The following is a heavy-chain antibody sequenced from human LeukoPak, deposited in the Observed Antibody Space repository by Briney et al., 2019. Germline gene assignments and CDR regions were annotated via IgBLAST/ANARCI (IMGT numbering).Heavy chain of an antibody. D-gene: IGHD1-14*01. V-gene: IGHV3-33*01. Sequence: PGGSLRLSCAASGFSFSSYDMHWVRQAPGKGPEWVAIIWLDGSAEYYGDSVKGRFTVSRDNSKNTLYLQMDSLRVEDTAVYYCARDLNREDFDYWGQGTLVAVSS. J-gene: IGHJ4*02. CDR2: IWLDGSAE. CDR3: ARDLNREDFDY. CDR1: GFSFSSYD.